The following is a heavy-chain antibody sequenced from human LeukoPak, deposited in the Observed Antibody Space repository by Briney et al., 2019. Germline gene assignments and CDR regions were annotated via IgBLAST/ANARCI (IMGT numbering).Heavy chain of an antibody. CDR2: IYTSGST. D-gene: IGHD3-10*01. Sequence: SETLSLTCTVSGGSISSYYWSWIRQPAGKGLEWIGRIYTSGSTNYNPSLKSRVTMSVDTSKNQFSLKLSSVTAADTAVYYCAGEAHYYGSGSYRSYWGQGTLVTVSS. CDR1: GGSISSYY. V-gene: IGHV4-4*07. CDR3: AGEAHYYGSGSYRSY. J-gene: IGHJ4*02.